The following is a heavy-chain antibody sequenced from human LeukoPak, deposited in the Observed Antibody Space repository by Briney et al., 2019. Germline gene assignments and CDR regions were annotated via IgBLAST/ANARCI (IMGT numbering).Heavy chain of an antibody. CDR2: IIPIFGTA. V-gene: IGHV1-69*01. D-gene: IGHD3-16*01. CDR3: VWGSYNYYYYGMDV. Sequence: SVKVSCKASGGTFSSYAISWVRQAPGQGLEWMGGIIPIFGTANYAQKFQGRVTITADESTSTAYMELSSLRSVDTAVYYCVWGSYNYYYYGMDVWGKGTTVTVSS. CDR1: GGTFSSYA. J-gene: IGHJ6*04.